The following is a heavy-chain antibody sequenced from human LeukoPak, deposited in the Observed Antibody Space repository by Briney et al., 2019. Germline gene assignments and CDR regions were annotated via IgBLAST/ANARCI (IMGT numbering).Heavy chain of an antibody. J-gene: IGHJ4*02. V-gene: IGHV4-38-2*01. CDR1: GYSISSGYY. CDR2: IYHSGST. Sequence: SETLSLTCAVSGYSISSGYYWGWIRQPPGKGLEWFGSIYHSGSTYYNPSLKSRVIISVDTSKNQFSLKLSPVTAADTAVYYCARLRTMIGVGYWGQGTLVTVSS. D-gene: IGHD3-22*01. CDR3: ARLRTMIGVGY.